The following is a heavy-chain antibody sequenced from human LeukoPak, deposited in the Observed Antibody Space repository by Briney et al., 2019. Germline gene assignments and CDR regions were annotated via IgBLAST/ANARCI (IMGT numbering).Heavy chain of an antibody. Sequence: SQTLSLTCTVSGGSISSGGYYWSWIRQHPGKGLAWIGYIYYSGSTYYNPSLKSRVTISVDTSKNQFSLKLSSVTAADTAVYYCARARYCSGGSCYRWFDPWGHGTLVTVSS. CDR3: ARARYCSGGSCYRWFDP. CDR1: GGSISSGGYY. V-gene: IGHV4-31*03. J-gene: IGHJ5*02. D-gene: IGHD2-15*01. CDR2: IYYSGST.